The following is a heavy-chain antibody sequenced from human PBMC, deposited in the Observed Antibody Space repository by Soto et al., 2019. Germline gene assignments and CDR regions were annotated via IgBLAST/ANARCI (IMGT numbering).Heavy chain of an antibody. Sequence: PSETLSLTSTLSGGPISTGYWTWIRQPPVKGLEWFGYIYYSDSINYNPSLSSRVTISVDTSKNQFSLKLSSVTAADTAVYYCARHGYCSGGSCSGTFDIWGQGTMVS. CDR3: ARHGYCSGGSCSGTFDI. J-gene: IGHJ3*02. CDR1: GGPISTGY. CDR2: IYYSDSI. D-gene: IGHD2-15*01. V-gene: IGHV4-59*08.